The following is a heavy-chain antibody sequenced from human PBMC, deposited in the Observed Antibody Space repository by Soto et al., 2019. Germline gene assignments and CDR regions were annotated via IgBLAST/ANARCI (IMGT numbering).Heavy chain of an antibody. V-gene: IGHV1-69*05. CDR3: ARDGRGYSDY. J-gene: IGHJ4*02. CDR2: IIPIFGTA. Sequence: SVKVSCKASGGTFSSYAISWVRQAPGQGLEWMGGIIPIFGTANYAQKLQGRVTMTTDTSTSTAYMELRSLRSDDTAVYYCARDGRGYSDYWGQGTLVTVSS. D-gene: IGHD5-12*01. CDR1: GGTFSSYA.